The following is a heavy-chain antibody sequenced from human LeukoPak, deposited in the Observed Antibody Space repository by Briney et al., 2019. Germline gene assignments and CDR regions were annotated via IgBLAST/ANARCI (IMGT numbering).Heavy chain of an antibody. V-gene: IGHV4-59*08. CDR1: GASISSYY. CDR3: ARHRGSGARNAFDI. CDR2: IHYSGST. J-gene: IGHJ3*02. Sequence: SETLSLTCTVSGASISSYYWSWIRQPPGKGLELIGYIHYSGSTNYNPSLKSQVTISVDTSKNQSSLRLSSVTAADTAVYYCARHRGSGARNAFDIWGQGTMVTVSS. D-gene: IGHD3-10*01.